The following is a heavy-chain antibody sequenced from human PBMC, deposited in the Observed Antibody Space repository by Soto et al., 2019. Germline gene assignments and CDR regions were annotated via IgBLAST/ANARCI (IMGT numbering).Heavy chain of an antibody. CDR3: ARLRVRLEERGTDY. CDR1: GGSFSGYY. CDR2: INHSGST. Sequence: QVQLQQWGAGLLKPSETLSLTCAVYGGSFSGYYWSWIRQPPGKGLEWIGEINHSGSTNYNPSLKSRVTIAVDTSKNQCSLKLSSVTAADTAVYYCARLRVRLEERGTDYWGQGTLVTVSS. V-gene: IGHV4-34*01. D-gene: IGHD1-1*01. J-gene: IGHJ4*02.